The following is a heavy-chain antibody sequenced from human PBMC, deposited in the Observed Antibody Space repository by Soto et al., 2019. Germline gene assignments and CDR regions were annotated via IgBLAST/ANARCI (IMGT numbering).Heavy chain of an antibody. CDR3: ARDGPPTDF. CDR1: GYTFSSYH. Sequence: QVKLVQSGAEVKKPGASVKVSCKASGYTFSSYHISWVRQAPGQGLEWMGWISAYNGNTNYAQKLQGRATMTSDTSPSTASLELRGLRSDDTSLYYCARDGPPTDFCGQGTLVTVSS. V-gene: IGHV1-18*01. CDR2: ISAYNGNT. J-gene: IGHJ4*02.